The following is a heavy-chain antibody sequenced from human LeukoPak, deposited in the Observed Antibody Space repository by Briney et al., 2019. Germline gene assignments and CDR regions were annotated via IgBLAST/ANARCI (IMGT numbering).Heavy chain of an antibody. CDR1: GFTVSSNY. CDR2: IYSGGST. Sequence: GGSLRLSCAASGFTVSSNYMSWVRQAPGKGLEWVSIIYSGGSTYYADSVKGRFTISRDNSKNTLYLQMNSLRAEDTAVYYCARKTDSGGQGDYWGPGTLVTVSS. J-gene: IGHJ4*02. D-gene: IGHD3-22*01. V-gene: IGHV3-66*01. CDR3: ARKTDSGGQGDY.